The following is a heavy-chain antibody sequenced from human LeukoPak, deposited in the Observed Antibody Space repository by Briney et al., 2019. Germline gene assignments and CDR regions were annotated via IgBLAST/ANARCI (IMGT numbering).Heavy chain of an antibody. D-gene: IGHD6-13*01. J-gene: IGHJ3*02. V-gene: IGHV4-39*07. Sequence: SETLSLTCTVSSGSISTSNYYWGWVRQPPGKALEWIGNIFYSGSTYYSPSLKSRVTISLDTSRNQFSLKLNSVTAADTALYYCARFVGSSWLAFDIWGQGTMVTVSS. CDR3: ARFVGSSWLAFDI. CDR1: SGSISTSNYY. CDR2: IFYSGST.